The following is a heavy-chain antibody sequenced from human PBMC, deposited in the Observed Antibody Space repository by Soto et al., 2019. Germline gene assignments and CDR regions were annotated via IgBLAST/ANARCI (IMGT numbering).Heavy chain of an antibody. D-gene: IGHD3-16*02. CDR1: GFSLSTSGVG. Sequence: SGPTLVKPTQTLTLTCTFSGFSLSTSGVGVGWIRQPPGKALEWLALIYWDDDKGYSPSLKSRLTITKETSKNQVVLKMTNMDPVDTATYYCAHRLFASLTFGGVIAREAYDAFDIWGQGTMVTVSS. V-gene: IGHV2-5*02. CDR3: AHRLFASLTFGGVIAREAYDAFDI. CDR2: IYWDDDK. J-gene: IGHJ3*02.